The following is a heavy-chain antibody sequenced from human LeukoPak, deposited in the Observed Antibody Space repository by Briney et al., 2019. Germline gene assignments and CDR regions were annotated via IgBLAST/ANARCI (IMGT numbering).Heavy chain of an antibody. J-gene: IGHJ4*02. CDR1: GGSISSYY. CDR2: MNHSGST. V-gene: IGHV4-34*01. CDR3: ARGSFSYDSSGDYPRGIDY. D-gene: IGHD3-22*01. Sequence: SSETPSLTCTVSGGSISSYYWSWIRQPPGKGLEWIGEMNHSGSTNYNPSLKSRVTISVDTSKNQFSLKLSSVTAADTAVYYCARGSFSYDSSGDYPRGIDYWGQGTLVTVSS.